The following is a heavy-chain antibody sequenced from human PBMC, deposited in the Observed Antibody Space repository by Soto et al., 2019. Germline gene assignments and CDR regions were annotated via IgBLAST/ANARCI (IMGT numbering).Heavy chain of an antibody. V-gene: IGHV3-33*01. Sequence: QVQLVESGGGVGQPGRSLRLSCAASGFTFSTYGIHWVRQAPGKGLEWVAVIWYAGSNKYYADSVKGRFTISRDNSKNTLYLKMNSLRAEDTAVYYCARGTVHFDYWGQGTLVTVSS. CDR2: IWYAGSNK. J-gene: IGHJ4*02. CDR3: ARGTVHFDY. D-gene: IGHD4-17*01. CDR1: GFTFSTYG.